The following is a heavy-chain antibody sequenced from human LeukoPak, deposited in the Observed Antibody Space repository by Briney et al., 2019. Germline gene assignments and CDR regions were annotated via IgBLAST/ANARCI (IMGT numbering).Heavy chain of an antibody. V-gene: IGHV5-51*01. D-gene: IGHD3-16*02. Sequence: GESLKISCKTSGFTFTSYWIGWVRQMPGNGLEWMGIIYPGDSDTIYSPSLEGQVTISVDKSISTAYLQWNTLKASDTAMYFCTRLQAGSRYRSPRGYWGQGTLVTVSS. CDR1: GFTFTSYW. CDR2: IYPGDSDT. CDR3: TRLQAGSRYRSPRGY. J-gene: IGHJ4*02.